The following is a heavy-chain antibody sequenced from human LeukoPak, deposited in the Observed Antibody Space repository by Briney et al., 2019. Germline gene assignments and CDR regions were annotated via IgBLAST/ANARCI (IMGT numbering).Heavy chain of an antibody. Sequence: GRSLRLSCAASGFTFSSYGMHWVRQAPGKGLEWVAVISYDGSNKYYADSVKGRFTISRYNSKNTLYLQMNSLRAEDTAVYHCAKDLTYYYDSSGYYVWGQGTLVTVSS. D-gene: IGHD3-22*01. CDR2: ISYDGSNK. CDR3: AKDLTYYYDSSGYYV. J-gene: IGHJ4*02. CDR1: GFTFSSYG. V-gene: IGHV3-30*18.